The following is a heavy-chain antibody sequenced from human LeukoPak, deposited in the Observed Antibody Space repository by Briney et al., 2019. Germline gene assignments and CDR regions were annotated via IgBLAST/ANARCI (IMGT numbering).Heavy chain of an antibody. CDR1: GGSISSGGYY. CDR3: AIPGSSGWPGGITN. Sequence: SETLSLTCTVSGGSISSGGYYWSWIRQPPGKGLEWIGYIYHSGSTYYNPSLKSRVTISVDRSKSQFSLDLTSVTAADTAVYYCAIPGSSGWPGGITNWGQGTLVTVSS. D-gene: IGHD6-19*01. J-gene: IGHJ4*02. V-gene: IGHV4-30-2*01. CDR2: IYHSGST.